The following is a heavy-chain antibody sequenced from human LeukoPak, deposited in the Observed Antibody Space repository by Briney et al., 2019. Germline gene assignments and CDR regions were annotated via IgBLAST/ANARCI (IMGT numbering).Heavy chain of an antibody. V-gene: IGHV4-59*01. Sequence: KPSETLSLTCTLSGRSISRYYWSWIRQPPGKGLEWIGYIYYSGSTNYNPSLKSRVTISVDTSKNQFSLKLSSVTAADTAVYYCASARRRGSYYYYYYYMDVWGKGTTVTVSS. CDR3: ASARRRGSYYYYYYYMDV. J-gene: IGHJ6*03. CDR1: GRSISRYY. CDR2: IYYSGST. D-gene: IGHD5-12*01.